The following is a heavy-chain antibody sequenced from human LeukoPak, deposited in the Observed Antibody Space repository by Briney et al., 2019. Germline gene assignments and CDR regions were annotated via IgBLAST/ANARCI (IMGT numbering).Heavy chain of an antibody. D-gene: IGHD6-19*01. CDR1: GFTFSSYA. Sequence: GGSLRLSCAASGFTFSSYAMSWVRQAPGKGLEWVSTVSGNSVRTYYADSVKGRFIISRDASKNTLYLQMTSLRVEDTAVYYCAKGSVSMAGTPGDVWGQGTTVTVSS. V-gene: IGHV3-23*01. J-gene: IGHJ6*02. CDR2: VSGNSVRT. CDR3: AKGSVSMAGTPGDV.